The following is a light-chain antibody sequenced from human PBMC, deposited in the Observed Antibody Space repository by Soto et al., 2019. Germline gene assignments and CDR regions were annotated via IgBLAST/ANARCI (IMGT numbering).Light chain of an antibody. V-gene: IGKV3-20*01. Sequence: EIVLTQSPGTLSLSPGERANLSCRASQSVSSSYLAWYQQKPGQAPRLLIYGASSRATGIPDRVSGSGSGTNFTLTISRLEPEDFAVYYCQQYGSSPPTCGGGTKEQI. CDR2: GAS. CDR1: QSVSSSY. J-gene: IGKJ4*02. CDR3: QQYGSSPPT.